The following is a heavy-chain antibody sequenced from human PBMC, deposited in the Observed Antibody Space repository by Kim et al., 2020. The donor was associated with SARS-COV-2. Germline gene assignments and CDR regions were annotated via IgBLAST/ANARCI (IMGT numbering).Heavy chain of an antibody. CDR2: ISGSGVRT. CDR3: AKSLTSGTRFDN. D-gene: IGHD3-10*01. Sequence: GGSLRLSCAASGFTFSSYDMSWVRQAPGKGLEWVSTISGSGVRTFYTDSVKGRFTISRDNSKNTLYLQMNSLTAEGTAVYYCAKSLTSGTRFDNWGPGTLVTVSS. CDR1: GFTFSSYD. V-gene: IGHV3-23*01. J-gene: IGHJ4*02.